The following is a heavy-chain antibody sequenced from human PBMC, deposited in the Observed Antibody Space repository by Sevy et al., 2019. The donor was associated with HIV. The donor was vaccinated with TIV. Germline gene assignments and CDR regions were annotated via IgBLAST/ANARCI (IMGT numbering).Heavy chain of an antibody. CDR2: IRYDGSNK. D-gene: IGHD1-20*01. Sequence: GGSLRLSCAASAFSFSTNGMHWVRQAPGKGLEWVAFIRYDGSNKFYTDSVKDRFTISRDNSKNTLYLQMTSLTTDDRAVYYCAKDQGYNWNTEGFFDYWGQGTLVTVSS. CDR1: AFSFSTNG. V-gene: IGHV3-30*02. CDR3: AKDQGYNWNTEGFFDY. J-gene: IGHJ4*02.